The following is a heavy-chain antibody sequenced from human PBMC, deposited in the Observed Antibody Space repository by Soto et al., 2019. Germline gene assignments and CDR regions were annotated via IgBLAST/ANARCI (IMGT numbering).Heavy chain of an antibody. J-gene: IGHJ4*02. Sequence: PGGSLRLSCVVSGFNFSNYGMHWVRQAPGKGLEWVAVIWLDGDKKYYSDFVKGRFTISRDNAKNSLYLQMNSLRAEDTAVYYCARDRDSSGNYLEYLDYWGQGTLVTVSS. CDR2: IWLDGDKK. CDR3: ARDRDSSGNYLEYLDY. V-gene: IGHV3-33*01. D-gene: IGHD3-22*01. CDR1: GFNFSNYG.